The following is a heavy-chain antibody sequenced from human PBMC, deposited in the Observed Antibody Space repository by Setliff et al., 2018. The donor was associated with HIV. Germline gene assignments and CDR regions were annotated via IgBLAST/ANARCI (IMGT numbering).Heavy chain of an antibody. J-gene: IGHJ4*02. V-gene: IGHV3-48*01. D-gene: IGHD3-3*01. Sequence: GGSLRLSCAASGFTFWSHSMLWVRQAPGKGLQWVAYISRGGDSIFYEDSVKGRFTISRDNARNSLYLQMNSLTVEDTGVYYCGRLYDRYDYSGYYHPVQALSYWGQGAQVTVSS. CDR3: GRLYDRYDYSGYYHPVQALSY. CDR2: ISRGGDSI. CDR1: GFTFWSHS.